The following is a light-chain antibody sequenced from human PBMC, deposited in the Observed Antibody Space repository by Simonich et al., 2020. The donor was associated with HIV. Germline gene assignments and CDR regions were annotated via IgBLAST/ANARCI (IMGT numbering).Light chain of an antibody. J-gene: IGKJ1*01. CDR2: LTS. CDR3: QQYYDTPWT. V-gene: IGKV4-1*01. CDR1: QGLLDSSKNKNY. Sequence: DIMMTQSPDSLAVSLGERATINCKSSQGLLDSSKNKNYLAWYQQKPGQPPKLLIYLTSTRESGVPDRFSGSGSGTDFTLTISSLQAEDVAVYYCQQYYDTPWTFGQGTKLEI.